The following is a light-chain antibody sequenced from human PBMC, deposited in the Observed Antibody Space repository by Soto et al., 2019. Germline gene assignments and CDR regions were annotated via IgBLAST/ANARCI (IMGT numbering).Light chain of an antibody. CDR3: SSYTSSSPHVV. J-gene: IGLJ2*01. CDR2: EVS. CDR1: SSDVGGYNY. Sequence: QSALTQPASVSGSPGQSITISCTGTSSDVGGYNYVSWYQQHSGKAPKLMIYEVSNRPSGVSNRFSGSKSGNTASLTISGLQAEDEADYYCSSYTSSSPHVVFGGGTKLPVL. V-gene: IGLV2-14*01.